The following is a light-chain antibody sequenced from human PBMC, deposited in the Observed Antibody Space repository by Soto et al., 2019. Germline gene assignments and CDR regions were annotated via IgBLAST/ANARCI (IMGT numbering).Light chain of an antibody. Sequence: ASQSVSSSYLAWYQQKPGQAPRLLIYGASSRATGIPDRFSGSGSGTDFTLTISRLEPEDFAVYYCQQYGSLSLTFGGGTKVDIK. V-gene: IGKV3-20*01. CDR3: QQYGSLSLT. CDR2: GAS. J-gene: IGKJ4*01. CDR1: QSVSSSY.